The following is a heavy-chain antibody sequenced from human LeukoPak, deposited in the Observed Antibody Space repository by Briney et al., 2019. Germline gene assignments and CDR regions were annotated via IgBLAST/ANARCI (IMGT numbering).Heavy chain of an antibody. CDR2: IYYSGST. D-gene: IGHD2-2*01. J-gene: IGHJ6*02. CDR3: ARQDIVVVPAAMDYYYGMDV. Sequence: SETLSLNCTVSGGSISSSSYYWGWIRQPPGKGLEWIGSIYYSGSTYYNPSLKSRVTISVDTSKNQFSLKLSSVTAADTAVCYCARQDIVVVPAAMDYYYGMDVWGQGTTVTVSS. V-gene: IGHV4-39*01. CDR1: GGSISSSSYY.